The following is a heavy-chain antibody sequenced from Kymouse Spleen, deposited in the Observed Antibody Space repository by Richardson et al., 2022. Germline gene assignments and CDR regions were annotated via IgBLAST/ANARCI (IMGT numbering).Heavy chain of an antibody. D-gene: IGHD1-7*01. J-gene: IGHJ5*02. V-gene: IGHV4-34*01. CDR2: INHSGST. CDR1: GGSFSGYY. CDR3: AGNNWNYAHWFDP. Sequence: QVQLQQWGAGLLKPSETLSLTCAVYGGSFSGYYWSWIRQPPGKGLEWIGEINHSGSTNYNPSLKSRVTISVDTSKNQFSLKLSSVTAADTAVYYCAGNNWNYAHWFDPWGQGTLVTVSS.